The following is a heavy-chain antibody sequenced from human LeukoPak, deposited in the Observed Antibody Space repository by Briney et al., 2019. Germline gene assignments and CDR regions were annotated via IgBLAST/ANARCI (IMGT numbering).Heavy chain of an antibody. CDR3: AKGEDCSSVNCRTPRAYGMDF. D-gene: IGHD2-2*01. J-gene: IGHJ6*04. V-gene: IGHV3-23*01. CDR1: GFTFSSYG. Sequence: PGGSLTLSCAASGFTFSSYGMTWVRQAPGKGLEWVSGISASGGSTYYADSVKGRFTISRGNSKNTLYLQMNNLRAEHTAIYYCAKGEDCSSVNCRTPRAYGMDFWGKGSTVTVAS. CDR2: ISASGGST.